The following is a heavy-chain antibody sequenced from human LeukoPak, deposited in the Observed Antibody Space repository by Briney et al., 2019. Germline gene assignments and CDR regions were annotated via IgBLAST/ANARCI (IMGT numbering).Heavy chain of an antibody. D-gene: IGHD3-9*01. V-gene: IGHV3-23*01. Sequence: QPGGSLRLSCEASGFTFSSYAMSWVRQAPGKGLEWVSAISGSGGDKNYADSVKDRFTISRDNSRNTLYLQMHNLRAEDTAVYYCARRRGGTGYESFDIWGQGTMVTVSS. CDR2: ISGSGGDK. CDR3: ARRRGGTGYESFDI. CDR1: GFTFSSYA. J-gene: IGHJ3*02.